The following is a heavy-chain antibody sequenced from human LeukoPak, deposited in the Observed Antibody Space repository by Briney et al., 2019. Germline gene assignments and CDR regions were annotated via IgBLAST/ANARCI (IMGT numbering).Heavy chain of an antibody. CDR3: AREVWRGFYGDYFDAFDI. V-gene: IGHV3-23*01. CDR2: IGGSGGTT. J-gene: IGHJ3*02. CDR1: GLTFRSFA. D-gene: IGHD4-17*01. Sequence: GGSLRLSCAASGLTFRSFAMSWVRQAPGKGLEWVSAIGGSGGTTYYADAVKGRFTISRDNSKSTMYLQMESLRAEGTAVHYCAREVWRGFYGDYFDAFDIWGKGTVVAVSS.